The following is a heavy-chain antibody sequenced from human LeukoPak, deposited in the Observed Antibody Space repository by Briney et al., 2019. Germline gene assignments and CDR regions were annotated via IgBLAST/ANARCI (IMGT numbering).Heavy chain of an antibody. V-gene: IGHV3-74*01. CDR2: ISSDGSST. Sequence: QRGGSLRLSCAASGFTFSNYWMHWVRQAPGKGLVWVSRISSDGSSTSYADSVKGRFTISRDNAKNTLYLQMNSLRAEDTAVYYCARTAYSDYSLGFWGQGSLFAASS. D-gene: IGHD5-12*01. J-gene: IGHJ4*02. CDR3: ARTAYSDYSLGF. CDR1: GFTFSNYW.